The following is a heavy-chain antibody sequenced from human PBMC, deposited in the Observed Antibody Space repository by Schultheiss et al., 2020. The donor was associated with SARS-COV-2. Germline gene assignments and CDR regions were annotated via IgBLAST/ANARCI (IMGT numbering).Heavy chain of an antibody. CDR3: ARGGYSYGSTRTYYYYGMDV. J-gene: IGHJ6*02. CDR2: ISSSGSTI. V-gene: IGHV3-11*04. CDR1: GFTFSDYY. Sequence: GGSLRLSCAASGFTFSDYYMSWIRQAPGKGLEWVSYISSSGSTIYYADSVKGRFTISRDNSKNTLYLQMNSLRAEDTAVYYCARGGYSYGSTRTYYYYGMDVWGQGTTVTVSS. D-gene: IGHD5-18*01.